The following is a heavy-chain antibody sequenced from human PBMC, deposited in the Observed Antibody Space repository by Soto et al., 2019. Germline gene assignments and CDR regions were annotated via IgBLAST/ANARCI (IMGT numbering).Heavy chain of an antibody. D-gene: IGHD2-2*01. CDR3: AKDGSTTWNFYFDS. Sequence: EVQLLESGGGMVQSGGSLRLSCAASGFTFSRYAMSWVRQAPGKGLEWVSAITGSGHSTYYADSVKGRFTISRDNSKSTLYLQMNSLRADDTALYCRAKDGSTTWNFYFDSWGQGILVTVSS. J-gene: IGHJ4*02. CDR2: ITGSGHST. V-gene: IGHV3-23*01. CDR1: GFTFSRYA.